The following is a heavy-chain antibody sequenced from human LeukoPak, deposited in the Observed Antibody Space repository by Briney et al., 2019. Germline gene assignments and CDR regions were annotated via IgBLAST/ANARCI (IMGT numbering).Heavy chain of an antibody. Sequence: GGSLRLSCAASVFTFSSYWMHWVRQAPGKGLVWVSAISGSGDRTYYADSVKGRFTISRDNSKNTLYLQMNSLRAEDTAVYYCAKGHRQQLVRALYFDYWGQRTLVTVSS. CDR1: VFTFSSYW. D-gene: IGHD6-13*01. CDR2: ISGSGDRT. V-gene: IGHV3-23*01. CDR3: AKGHRQQLVRALYFDY. J-gene: IGHJ4*02.